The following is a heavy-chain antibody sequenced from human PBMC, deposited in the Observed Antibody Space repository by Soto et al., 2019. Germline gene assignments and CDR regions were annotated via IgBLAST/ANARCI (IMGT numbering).Heavy chain of an antibody. V-gene: IGHV1-3*01. J-gene: IGHJ6*02. Sequence: ASVKVSCKASGYSFTYYGLHWVRQAPGQRLEWMGWIDADKGNTQYSQRFQGRVTITRDASASTVYMELSTLRAEDTAVYYCARAGLDKSGYYSHYGMDVWGQGTTVTVSS. CDR2: IDADKGNT. D-gene: IGHD3-22*01. CDR3: ARAGLDKSGYYSHYGMDV. CDR1: GYSFTYYG.